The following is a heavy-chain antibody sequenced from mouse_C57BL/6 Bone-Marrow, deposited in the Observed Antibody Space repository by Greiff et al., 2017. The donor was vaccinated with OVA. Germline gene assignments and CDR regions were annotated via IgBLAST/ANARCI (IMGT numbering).Heavy chain of an antibody. CDR3: ARRVDYYGLFDY. CDR2: IYPGSGNT. V-gene: IGHV1-66*01. CDR1: GYSFTSYY. D-gene: IGHD1-2*01. J-gene: IGHJ2*01. Sequence: QVQLQQSGPELVKPGASVKISCKASGYSFTSYYIHWVKQRPGQGLEWIGWIYPGSGNTKYNEKFKGKATLTADTSSSTAYMQLSSLPSEDSAVYYCARRVDYYGLFDYWGQGTTLTVSS.